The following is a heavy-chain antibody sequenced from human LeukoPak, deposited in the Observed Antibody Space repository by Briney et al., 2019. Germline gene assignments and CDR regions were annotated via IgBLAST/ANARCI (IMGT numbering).Heavy chain of an antibody. V-gene: IGHV1-69*13. J-gene: IGHJ4*02. Sequence: ASVKVSCKASGGTFSSYAISWVRQAPGQGLEWMGGIIPIFGTANYVQKFQGRVTITADESTSTAYMELSSLRSEDTAVYYCARGAAMATYYFDYWGQGTLVTVSS. CDR1: GGTFSSYA. CDR2: IIPIFGTA. CDR3: ARGAAMATYYFDY. D-gene: IGHD5-18*01.